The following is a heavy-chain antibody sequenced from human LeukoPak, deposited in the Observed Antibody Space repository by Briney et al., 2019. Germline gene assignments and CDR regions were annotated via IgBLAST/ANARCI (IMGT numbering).Heavy chain of an antibody. V-gene: IGHV1-2*02. Sequence: ASVKVSCTASGYTFTDYFMHWVRQTPGQGLEWMGWIDPNSAGTLYSQKFQGRVSMTRDMSINTIYMELCSLRSDDTAVYYCAKEVGHNGRFDYWGQGTLVTVSP. J-gene: IGHJ4*02. CDR1: GYTFTDYF. CDR2: IDPNSAGT. CDR3: AKEVGHNGRFDY. D-gene: IGHD1-1*01.